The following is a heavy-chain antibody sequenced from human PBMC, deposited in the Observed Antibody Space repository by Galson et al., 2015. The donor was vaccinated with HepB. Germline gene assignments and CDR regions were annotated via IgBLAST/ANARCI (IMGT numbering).Heavy chain of an antibody. CDR3: AKDPQTYGTVVRLFDY. J-gene: IGHJ4*02. Sequence: SLRLSCAASGFTFSSYAMSWVRQAPGKGLEWVSAISGSGGSTYYADSVKGRFTISRDNSKNTLYLQMNSLRAEDTAVYYCAKDPQTYGTVVRLFDYWGQGTLVTVSS. CDR1: GFTFSSYA. D-gene: IGHD3-10*01. CDR2: ISGSGGST. V-gene: IGHV3-23*01.